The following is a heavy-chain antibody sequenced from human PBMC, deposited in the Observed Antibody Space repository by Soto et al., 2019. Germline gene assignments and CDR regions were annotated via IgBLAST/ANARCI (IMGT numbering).Heavy chain of an antibody. CDR1: GFSLSTSGMC. D-gene: IGHD3-3*01. CDR2: IDWDDDK. CDR3: ARTGYDFWSGYSDYYYGMDV. J-gene: IGHJ6*02. Sequence: SGPTLVNPTQTLTLTCTFSGFSLSTSGMCVSWIRQPPGKALEWLALIDWDDDKYYSTSLKTRLTISKDTSKNQVVLTMTNMDPVDTATYYCARTGYDFWSGYSDYYYGMDVWGQGTTVTVSS. V-gene: IGHV2-70*01.